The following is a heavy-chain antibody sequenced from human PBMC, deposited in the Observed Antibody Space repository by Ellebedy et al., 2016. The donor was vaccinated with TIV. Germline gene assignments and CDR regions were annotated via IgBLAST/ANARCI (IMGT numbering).Heavy chain of an antibody. J-gene: IGHJ4*02. D-gene: IGHD6-13*01. CDR1: GFTFSNYW. Sequence: GGSLRLXCAASGFTFSNYWMHWVRQAPGKGLVWVSRVSIDGSSTSYADSMKGRFTISRDNAKNTVSLQMNSLRAEDTAVYHCARDRGSSTSFGNVGYFDYWGQGALVTVSS. CDR3: ARDRGSSTSFGNVGYFDY. V-gene: IGHV3-74*01. CDR2: VSIDGSST.